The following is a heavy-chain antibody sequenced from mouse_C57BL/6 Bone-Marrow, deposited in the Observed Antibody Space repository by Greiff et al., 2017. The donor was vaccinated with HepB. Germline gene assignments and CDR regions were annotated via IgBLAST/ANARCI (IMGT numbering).Heavy chain of an antibody. CDR2: IRSDGST. CDR3: ARHSRDGYYVDWYFDV. V-gene: IGHV2-6-1*01. Sequence: VKLMESGPGLVAPSQSLSITCTVSGFSLTSYGVHWVRQPPGKGLEWLVVIRSDGSTTYNSAHKSRLSISKDNSNSQAFLKKNSLRTDDTAMYYCARHSRDGYYVDWYFDVWGTGTTVTVSS. J-gene: IGHJ1*03. CDR1: GFSLTSYG. D-gene: IGHD2-3*01.